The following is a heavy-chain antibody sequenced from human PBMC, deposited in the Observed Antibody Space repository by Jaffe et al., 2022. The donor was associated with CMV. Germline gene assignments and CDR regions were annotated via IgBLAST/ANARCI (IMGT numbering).Heavy chain of an antibody. CDR2: ISGSGGST. J-gene: IGHJ4*02. CDR3: AKIDTYYYDSSGYYFDY. V-gene: IGHV3-23*01. CDR1: GFTFSSYA. Sequence: EVQLLESGGGLVQPGGSLRLSCAASGFTFSSYAMSWVRQAPGKGLEWVSAISGSGGSTYYADSVKGRFTISRDNSKNTLYLQMNSLRAEDTAVYYCAKIDTYYYDSSGYYFDYWGQGTLVTVSS. D-gene: IGHD3-22*01.